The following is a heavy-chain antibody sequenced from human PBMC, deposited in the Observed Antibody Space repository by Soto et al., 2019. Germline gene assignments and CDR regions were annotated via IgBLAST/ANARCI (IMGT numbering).Heavy chain of an antibody. CDR1: GYTFTSYA. V-gene: IGHV1-3*05. CDR3: ARAFGAKCGESGWFDP. J-gene: IGHJ5*02. D-gene: IGHD3-3*01. Sequence: QVQLVQSGAEEKKPGASVKVSCKASGYTFTSYAMHWVRQAPGQRLEWMGWINAGNGNTKYSQKFQGRVTITRDTXATXAYMELSSLRSEDTAVYYCARAFGAKCGESGWFDPWGQGTLVTVSS. CDR2: INAGNGNT.